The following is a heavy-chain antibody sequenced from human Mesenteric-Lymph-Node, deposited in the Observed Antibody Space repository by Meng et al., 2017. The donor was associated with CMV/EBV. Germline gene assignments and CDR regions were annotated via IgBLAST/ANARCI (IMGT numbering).Heavy chain of an antibody. CDR3: AKEAGYRTGWYDY. CDR2: IRESGGTT. V-gene: IGHV3-23*01. Sequence: AASGFTFGSYVMAWVRQAPGKGLDWVSVIRESGGTTYYADSVKGRFTISRDNSKNTLYLQMHSLRVDDTAVYYCAKEAGYRTGWYDYWGQGTLVTVSS. CDR1: GFTFGSYV. J-gene: IGHJ4*02. D-gene: IGHD6-19*01.